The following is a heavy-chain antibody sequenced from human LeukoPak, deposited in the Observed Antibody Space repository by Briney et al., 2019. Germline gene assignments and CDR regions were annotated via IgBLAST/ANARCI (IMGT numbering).Heavy chain of an antibody. CDR1: GFTFSTYW. CDR3: AKASQRIAVAGSPDDY. V-gene: IGHV3-74*01. Sequence: GGSLRLSCVASGFTFSTYWMHWVRQAPGKGLVWVSRINSDGSSTTYADSVKGRFTISRDNAKNTLYLQMNSLRAEDTAVYYCAKASQRIAVAGSPDDYWGQGTLVTVSS. D-gene: IGHD6-19*01. J-gene: IGHJ4*02. CDR2: INSDGSST.